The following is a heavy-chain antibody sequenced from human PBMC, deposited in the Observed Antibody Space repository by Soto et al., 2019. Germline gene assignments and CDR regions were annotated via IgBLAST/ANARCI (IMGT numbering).Heavy chain of an antibody. CDR3: VMEYCTGGTCFDAFGL. Sequence: EADLVESGGGLVQPGGSLTLSCATSGFIFSDYEVDWVRQAPGRGPEWISYISDGGTTIYYAASVKGRFTISRDDAKKSVYLNMNKVRVDDTAIYFCVMEYCTGGTCFDAFGLWGQGAVGSVSS. D-gene: IGHD2-8*02. CDR1: GFIFSDYE. V-gene: IGHV3-48*03. CDR2: ISDGGTTI. J-gene: IGHJ3*01.